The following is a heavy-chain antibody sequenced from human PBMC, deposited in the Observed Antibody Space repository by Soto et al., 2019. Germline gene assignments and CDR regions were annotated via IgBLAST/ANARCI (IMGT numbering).Heavy chain of an antibody. CDR2: IYYSGST. J-gene: IGHJ6*02. D-gene: IGHD6-25*01. CDR1: GGSIRSSSYY. Sequence: SENLSLTCTVSGGSIRSSSYYWGWIRQPPGKGLEWIGSIYYSGSTYYNPSLKSRVTISVDTSKNQFSLKLSSVTAADTAVYYCARQGQRGYYHYGMDVWSQGTTVTVSS. CDR3: ARQGQRGYYHYGMDV. V-gene: IGHV4-39*01.